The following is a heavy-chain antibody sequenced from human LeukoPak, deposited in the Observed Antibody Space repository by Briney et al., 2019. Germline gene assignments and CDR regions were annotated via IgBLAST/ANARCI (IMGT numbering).Heavy chain of an antibody. CDR1: GGSFSGYY. CDR3: ARQGYCSSTSCYPTRMFYFQH. V-gene: IGHV4-34*01. J-gene: IGHJ1*01. CDR2: INHSGST. D-gene: IGHD2-2*01. Sequence: SETLSLTCAVYGGSFSGYYWSWIRQPPGKGLEWIGEINHSGSTNYNPSLKSRVTISVDTSKNQFSLKLSSVTAADTAVYYCARQGYCSSTSCYPTRMFYFQHWGQGTLVTVSS.